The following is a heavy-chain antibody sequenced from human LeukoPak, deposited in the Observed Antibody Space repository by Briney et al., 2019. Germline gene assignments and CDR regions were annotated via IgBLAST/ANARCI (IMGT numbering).Heavy chain of an antibody. D-gene: IGHD6-13*01. V-gene: IGHV1-24*01. Sequence: ASVKVSCMVSGYTLTELSMHWVRQAPGKGLEWMGGFDPEDGETIYAQKFQGRVTMTEDTSTDTAYMELSSLRSEDTAVYYCATEDPPGIAARGAKPFDYWGQGTLVTVSS. CDR1: GYTLTELS. J-gene: IGHJ4*02. CDR3: ATEDPPGIAARGAKPFDY. CDR2: FDPEDGET.